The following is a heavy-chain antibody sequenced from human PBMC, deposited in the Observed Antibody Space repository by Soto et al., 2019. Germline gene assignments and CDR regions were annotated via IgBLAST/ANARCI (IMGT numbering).Heavy chain of an antibody. CDR2: IFHSGNA. CDR1: GGSIRNVY. D-gene: IGHD2-15*01. V-gene: IGHV4-59*01. J-gene: IGHJ4*01. CDR3: ARAHAPTLPFDY. Sequence: SETLALTCTVSGGSIRNVYWSWIRQAPGKGLEWIGFIFHSGNAKYNPSLKSRVTISVDTSKNQFSLSLDSVTAADTAVYFCARAHAPTLPFDYWGQGTLVTVSS.